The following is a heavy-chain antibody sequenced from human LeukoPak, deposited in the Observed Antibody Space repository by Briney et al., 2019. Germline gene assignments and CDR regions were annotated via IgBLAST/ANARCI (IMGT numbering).Heavy chain of an antibody. Sequence: SETLSLTCTVSGGSMSSYYWSWIRQPPGEGLEWIGYINYSGSTTYNPCLRSRVTMSVDTSKNQFSLKLTSVTAADTAVYHCAGGANYGDYGLDAFDVWGQGTMVTVSS. V-gene: IGHV4-59*01. CDR2: INYSGST. D-gene: IGHD4-17*01. J-gene: IGHJ3*01. CDR3: AGGANYGDYGLDAFDV. CDR1: GGSMSSYY.